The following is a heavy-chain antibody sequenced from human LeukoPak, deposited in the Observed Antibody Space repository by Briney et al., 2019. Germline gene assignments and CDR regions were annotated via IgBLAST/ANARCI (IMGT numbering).Heavy chain of an antibody. CDR3: ARGTVLLWFGESD. CDR1: GGSISSGSYY. Sequence: SETLSLTCTVSGGSISSGSYYWSWIRQPAGKGLEWIGRIYTSGSTNYNPSLKSRVTIPVDTSKNQFSLKLSSVTAADTAVYYCARGTVLLWFGESDWGQGTLVTVSS. J-gene: IGHJ4*02. D-gene: IGHD3-10*01. V-gene: IGHV4-61*02. CDR2: IYTSGST.